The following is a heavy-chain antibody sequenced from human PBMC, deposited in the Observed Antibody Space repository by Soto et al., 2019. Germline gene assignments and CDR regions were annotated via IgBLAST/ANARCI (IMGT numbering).Heavy chain of an antibody. D-gene: IGHD6-19*01. V-gene: IGHV3-48*03. J-gene: IGHJ4*02. CDR2: ISSSGSTI. CDR3: ARDSYSSGWYGDY. Sequence: EVQLVESGGGLVQPGGSLRLSCAASGFTFSSYEMNWVRQAPGKGLEWVSYISSSGSTIYYADSVKGRFTISRDNAKNSLYLQMNSLRDEDTAVYYCARDSYSSGWYGDYWGQGTLVTVSS. CDR1: GFTFSSYE.